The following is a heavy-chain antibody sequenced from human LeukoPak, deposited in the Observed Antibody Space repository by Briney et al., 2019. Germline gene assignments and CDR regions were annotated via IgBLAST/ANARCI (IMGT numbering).Heavy chain of an antibody. J-gene: IGHJ4*02. D-gene: IGHD5-18*01. V-gene: IGHV1-2*02. CDR1: GYTFTSYY. CDR3: ARAPGAMVARFDY. Sequence: ASVKVSCKASGYTFTSYYMHWVRQAPGQGLEWMGWINPNSGGTNYAQKFQGRVTMTRDTSISTAYMELSRLRSDDTAVYYCARAPGAMVARFDYWGQGTLVTVSS. CDR2: INPNSGGT.